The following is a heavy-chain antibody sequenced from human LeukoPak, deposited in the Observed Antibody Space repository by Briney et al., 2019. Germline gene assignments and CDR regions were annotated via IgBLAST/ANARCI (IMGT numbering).Heavy chain of an antibody. Sequence: SETLSLTCTVSGGSISSGDYYWCWIRQPPGKGLEWIGYIYYSGSTYYNPSLKSRVTISVDTSKNQFSLKLSSVTAADTAVYYCAREGGIAAELDYWGQGTLVTVSS. CDR2: IYYSGST. J-gene: IGHJ4*02. D-gene: IGHD6-13*01. CDR3: AREGGIAAELDY. V-gene: IGHV4-30-4*08. CDR1: GGSISSGDYY.